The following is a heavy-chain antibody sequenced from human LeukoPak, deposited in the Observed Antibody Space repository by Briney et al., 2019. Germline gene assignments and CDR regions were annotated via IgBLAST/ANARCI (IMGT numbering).Heavy chain of an antibody. J-gene: IGHJ4*02. V-gene: IGHV4-39*01. CDR1: GDSLSSSTYY. Sequence: PSETLSLTCTVSGDSLSSSTYYWGWVRQPPGKGLQWIGTISYSGSTHDNPSLKSRVTMSVDTSKKEISLKLTSVTAADTAIYYCGRLIPDSGCGRFFDCWGQGTLVTVSS. D-gene: IGHD5-12*01. CDR2: ISYSGST. CDR3: GRLIPDSGCGRFFDC.